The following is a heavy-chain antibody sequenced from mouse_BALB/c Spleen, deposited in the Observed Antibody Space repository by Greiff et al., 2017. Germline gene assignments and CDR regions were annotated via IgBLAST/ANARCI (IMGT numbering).Heavy chain of an antibody. CDR1: GYTFTSYW. CDR3: ARSIDY. CDR2: IAPGSGST. V-gene: IGHV1S41*01. Sequence: DLVKPGASVKLSCKASGYTFTSYWINWIKQRPGQGLEWIGRIAPGSGSTYYNEMFKGKATLTVDTSSSTAYIQLSGLSSEDTAVYFCARSIDYWGQGTTLTVSA. J-gene: IGHJ2*01.